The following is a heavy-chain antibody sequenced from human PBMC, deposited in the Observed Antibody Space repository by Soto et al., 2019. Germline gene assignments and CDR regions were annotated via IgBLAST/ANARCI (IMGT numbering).Heavy chain of an antibody. Sequence: QVHLQQWGAGLLKPSETLSLTCAVYGGSFSGYYWSWIRQPPGKGLEWIGEINHSGSTNYNPSLKSRVTISVDTSKNQFSLELSSVTAADTAVYYCARRGWLQFTHFDYWAQGTLVIVSS. CDR3: ARRGWLQFTHFDY. CDR1: GGSFSGYY. D-gene: IGHD5-12*01. CDR2: INHSGST. V-gene: IGHV4-34*01. J-gene: IGHJ4*02.